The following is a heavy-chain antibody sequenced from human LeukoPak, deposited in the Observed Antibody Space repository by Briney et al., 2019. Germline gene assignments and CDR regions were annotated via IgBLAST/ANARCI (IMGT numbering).Heavy chain of an antibody. CDR3: TRLLPSSHHFFDS. J-gene: IGHJ4*02. CDR1: GFSVNNDY. V-gene: IGHV3-53*01. D-gene: IGHD6-6*01. Sequence: GGSLRLSRVVSGFSVNNDYMSWVRQAPGKGLEWVSVIYGGGDTYYADSVRGRFTISRDNFENTLFLQMDSLRAEDTAVYYCTRLLPSSHHFFDSWGQGALVTVSS. CDR2: IYGGGDT.